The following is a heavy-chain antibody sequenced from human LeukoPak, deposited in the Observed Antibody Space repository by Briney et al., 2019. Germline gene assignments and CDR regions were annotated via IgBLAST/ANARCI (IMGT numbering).Heavy chain of an antibody. CDR1: GDTFTNYA. J-gene: IGHJ4*02. CDR3: AAYSTSPNLDY. Sequence: SVKVSCKVSGDTFTNYAFSWVRQAPGQGLEWMGSIVPIFGTTDLPRKFQGRVTITADTSTTTAYMELTSLKSEDTALYYGAAYSTSPNLDYWGQATLVTVSS. CDR2: IVPIFGTT. V-gene: IGHV1-69*06. D-gene: IGHD6-13*01.